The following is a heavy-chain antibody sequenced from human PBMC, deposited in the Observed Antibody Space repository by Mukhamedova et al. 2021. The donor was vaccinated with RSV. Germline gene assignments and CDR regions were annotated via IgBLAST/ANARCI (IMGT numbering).Heavy chain of an antibody. CDR2: ISSSGTTI. CDR3: AREGRLAARPLDY. V-gene: IGHV3-48*03. Sequence: GRQAPGKGLEWVSFISSSGTTIYYTDSVKGRFTISRDNAKNSLYLQMNSLRAEDTAVYYCAREGRLAARPLDYWGQGNLVTVST. J-gene: IGHJ4*02. D-gene: IGHD6-6*01.